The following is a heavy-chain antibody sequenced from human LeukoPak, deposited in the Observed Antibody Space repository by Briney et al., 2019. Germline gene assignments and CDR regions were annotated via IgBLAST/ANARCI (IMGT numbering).Heavy chain of an antibody. CDR2: IWYDGSKK. J-gene: IGHJ4*02. V-gene: IGHV3-33*08. Sequence: GGSLRLSCAASGFTFSSYGMHWVRQAPGKGLEWVAVIWYDGSKKYYADSVKGRFTISRDNSKNTLYLQMNSLRAEDTAVYYCARDWKYCSGGSCYGGFDYWGQGTLVTVSS. D-gene: IGHD2-15*01. CDR3: ARDWKYCSGGSCYGGFDY. CDR1: GFTFSSYG.